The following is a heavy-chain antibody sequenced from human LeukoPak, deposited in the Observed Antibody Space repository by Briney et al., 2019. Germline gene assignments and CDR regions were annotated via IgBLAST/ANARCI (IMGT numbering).Heavy chain of an antibody. CDR2: INPNSGDT. V-gene: IGHV1-2*02. CDR1: GYTFTGYY. J-gene: IGHJ2*01. CDR3: ATRYGSGSPISYFDL. D-gene: IGHD3-10*01. Sequence: EASVKVSCKASGYTFTGYYMHWVRQAPGQGLEWMGWINPNSGDTHYPQTFQARVTMTRDTSISTAYMELSGLRSDDTAMYYCATRYGSGSPISYFDLWGRGTLVIVSS.